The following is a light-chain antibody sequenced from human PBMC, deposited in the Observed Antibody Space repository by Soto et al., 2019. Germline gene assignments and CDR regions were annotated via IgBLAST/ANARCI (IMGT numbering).Light chain of an antibody. J-gene: IGLJ1*01. CDR3: CSYAGSYTFV. CDR2: DVS. Sequence: LTQPRSVSGSPGQSVTISCTGTSSDVGVYNYVSWYQQYPGKAPKIMIYDVSKRPSGVPDRFSGSKSDNTASLTISGLQAEDEADYYCCSYAGSYTFVFGIGTKVTLL. CDR1: SSDVGVYNY. V-gene: IGLV2-11*01.